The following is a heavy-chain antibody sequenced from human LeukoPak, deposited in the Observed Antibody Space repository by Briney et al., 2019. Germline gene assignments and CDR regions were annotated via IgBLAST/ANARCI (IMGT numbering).Heavy chain of an antibody. J-gene: IGHJ3*02. CDR2: INHSGST. CDR1: GGSFSGYY. CDR3: ASEVYSSGYDAFDI. D-gene: IGHD6-19*01. V-gene: IGHV4-34*01. Sequence: PSETLSLTCAVYGGSFSGYYWSWIRQPPGKGLEWIGEINHSGSTNYNPSLKSRVTISVDTSKNQFSLKLSSVTAADTVVYYCASEVYSSGYDAFDIWGQGTMVTVSS.